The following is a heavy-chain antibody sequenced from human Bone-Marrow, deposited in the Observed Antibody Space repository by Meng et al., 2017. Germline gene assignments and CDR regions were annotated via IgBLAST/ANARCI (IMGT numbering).Heavy chain of an antibody. Sequence: GESLKISCEGSGYSFTDYWIAWVRQMPGKGLEWMGIIYPGDSDTRYGPSFQGQVTISAVNSISTAYIQWNSLKASDSAMYYCARSPTTVSNPTHFDLWGLGTLVTVSS. CDR1: GYSFTDYW. J-gene: IGHJ2*01. D-gene: IGHD4-17*01. V-gene: IGHV5-51*01. CDR3: ARSPTTVSNPTHFDL. CDR2: IYPGDSDT.